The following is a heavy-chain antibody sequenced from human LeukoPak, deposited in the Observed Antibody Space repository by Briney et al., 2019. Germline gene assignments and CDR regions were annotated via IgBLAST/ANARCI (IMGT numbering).Heavy chain of an antibody. CDR3: ATSRVYDY. J-gene: IGHJ4*02. V-gene: IGHV3-11*04. D-gene: IGHD2-8*01. Sequence: GGSLRLSCEASGFKFGDYFMSWIRQFPGKGLEWIAFINGPSTNIDCADSVRGRFIISRDNGKNSLYLHMHSLRTEDTAVYYCATSRVYDYWGQGALVTVSS. CDR1: GFKFGDYF. CDR2: INGPSTNI.